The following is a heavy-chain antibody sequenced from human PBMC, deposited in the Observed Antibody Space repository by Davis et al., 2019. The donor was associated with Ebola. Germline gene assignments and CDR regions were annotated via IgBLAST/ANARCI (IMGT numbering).Heavy chain of an antibody. Sequence: ASVKVSCKASGYTFTTYYIHWVRQAPGQGLEWMGWINPNSGGTNYAQKFQGRVTMTRDTSITTAYIELTRLRYDDTAVYYCARYSGLDFWGQGTLVTVSS. CDR3: ARYSGLDF. D-gene: IGHD1-26*01. CDR1: GYTFTTYY. V-gene: IGHV1-2*02. CDR2: INPNSGGT. J-gene: IGHJ4*02.